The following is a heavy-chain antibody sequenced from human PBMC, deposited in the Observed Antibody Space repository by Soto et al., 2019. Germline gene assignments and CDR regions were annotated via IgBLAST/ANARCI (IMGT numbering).Heavy chain of an antibody. CDR3: SRGGQDFWSGPFDY. CDR2: INNRGNT. Sequence: SETLTLTCTVSGGSISTYLYNWIRQPAGKGLEWIGRINNRGNTNYNPSLKSQVTMSADTSRNQFSLKLNSVTAADTAVYYCSRGGQDFWSGPFDYWGREALVTVS. CDR1: GGSISTYL. D-gene: IGHD3-3*01. J-gene: IGHJ4*02. V-gene: IGHV4-4*07.